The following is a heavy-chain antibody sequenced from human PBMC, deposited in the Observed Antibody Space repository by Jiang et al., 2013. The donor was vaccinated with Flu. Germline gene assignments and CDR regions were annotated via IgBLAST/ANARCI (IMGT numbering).Heavy chain of an antibody. J-gene: IGHJ3*02. D-gene: IGHD3-22*01. Sequence: GPGLVKPSETLSLTCTVSGGSISSYYWSWIRQPPGKGLEWIGYIYYSGSTNYNPSLKSRVTISVDTSKNQFSLKLSSVTAADTAVYYCARREPYYYDSSGYYGPMNAFDIWGQGTMVTVSS. CDR3: ARREPYYYDSSGYYGPMNAFDI. V-gene: IGHV4-59*01. CDR2: IYYSGST. CDR1: GGSISSYY.